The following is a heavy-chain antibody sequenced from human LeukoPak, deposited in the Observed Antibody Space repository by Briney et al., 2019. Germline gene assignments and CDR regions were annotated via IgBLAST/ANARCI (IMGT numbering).Heavy chain of an antibody. CDR2: IWSDGSDK. CDR3: ARAGDAFDI. Sequence: GGSLRLSCAASGFTFSSSGMHWVRQAPGKGLEWVAVIWSDGSDKYYTDSVKGRFTISRDNSKNTLYLQMNSLRAEDTATYYCARAGDAFDIWGQGTMVTVPS. CDR1: GFTFSSSG. J-gene: IGHJ3*02. V-gene: IGHV3-33*01.